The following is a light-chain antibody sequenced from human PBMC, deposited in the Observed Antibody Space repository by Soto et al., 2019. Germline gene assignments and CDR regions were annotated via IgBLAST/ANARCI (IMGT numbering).Light chain of an antibody. Sequence: QSVLTQPPSASGTPGQRVTISCSGSSSNIGSNYVYWYQQFPGTAPKLLIYSNNQRPSGVPDRFSGSKSCTSASLAISGLRSEDEAYYYCAAWDDSLSGWVFGGGTKLTVL. CDR2: SNN. J-gene: IGLJ3*02. CDR1: SSNIGSNY. CDR3: AAWDDSLSGWV. V-gene: IGLV1-47*02.